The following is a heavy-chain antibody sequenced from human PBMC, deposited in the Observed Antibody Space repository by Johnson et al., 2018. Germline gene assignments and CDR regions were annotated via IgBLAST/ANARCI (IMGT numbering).Heavy chain of an antibody. D-gene: IGHD2-2*01. Sequence: QVQLQESGPGLVKPSQTLSLTCTVSGGSISSAGFYWSWIRQHPGKGLEWIGYIYYSGSTYYNPSLRSRITIVLDTSKNQFSLKLTSVTAADTAVYYCAREVVLPATRHFDYWGQGTLVTVSS. V-gene: IGHV4-31*03. J-gene: IGHJ4*02. CDR2: IYYSGST. CDR1: GGSISSAGFY. CDR3: AREVVLPATRHFDY.